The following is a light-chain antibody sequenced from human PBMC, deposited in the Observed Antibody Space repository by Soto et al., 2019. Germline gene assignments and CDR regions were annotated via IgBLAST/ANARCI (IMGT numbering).Light chain of an antibody. V-gene: IGKV1-9*01. CDR1: QGISNY. J-gene: IGKJ2*01. CDR2: GAS. Sequence: DIQLTQSPSFLSASVGDRVTITCRASQGISNYLAWYQQKPGKAPKLMIYGASTLQSVVPSRFSGSGYGTEFTLTISSLQHEDFATYYCQQLDSYPYIFGQGTKLEIK. CDR3: QQLDSYPYI.